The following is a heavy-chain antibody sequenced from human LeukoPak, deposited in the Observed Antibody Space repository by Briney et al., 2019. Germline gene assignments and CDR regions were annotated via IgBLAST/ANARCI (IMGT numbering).Heavy chain of an antibody. CDR1: GFSFSSYS. V-gene: IGHV3-21*01. Sequence: GGSLRLSCAASGFSFSSYSMNWVRQAPGKGLEWVSSISSGSSYIFYADSVKGRFTISRDNAKNSLYLQMNSLRAEDTAVYYCARDLSGGQSGSYDFWSGYYPEFDYWGQGTLVTVSS. CDR3: ARDLSGGQSGSYDFWSGYYPEFDY. J-gene: IGHJ4*02. D-gene: IGHD3-3*01. CDR2: ISSGSSYI.